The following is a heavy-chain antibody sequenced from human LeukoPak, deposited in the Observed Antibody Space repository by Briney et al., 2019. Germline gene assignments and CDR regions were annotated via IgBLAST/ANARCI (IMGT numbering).Heavy chain of an antibody. D-gene: IGHD1-26*01. V-gene: IGHV1-2*02. CDR2: INPNSGGT. Sequence: ASVKVSCKASGYTFTGYYMHWVRQAPGQGLEWMGWINPNSGGTNYAQKFQGRVTMTRDTSISTAYMELSRLRSDDTAVYHCARDRVPNSGSYYDYYYYYGMDVWGQGTTVTVSS. J-gene: IGHJ6*02. CDR1: GYTFTGYY. CDR3: ARDRVPNSGSYYDYYYYYGMDV.